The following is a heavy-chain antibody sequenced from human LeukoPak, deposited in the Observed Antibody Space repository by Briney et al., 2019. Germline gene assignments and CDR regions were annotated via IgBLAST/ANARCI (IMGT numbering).Heavy chain of an antibody. CDR3: ATEYYYGSGSYYYYYGMDV. CDR2: IIPILGIA. V-gene: IGHV1-69*04. CDR1: GGTFSSYA. Sequence: SVKVSCKASGGTFSSYAISWVRQAPGQGLEWMGRIIPILGIANYAQKFQGRVTITADKSTSTAYMELSSLRSEDTAVYYCATEYYYGSGSYYYYYGMDVWGQGTTVTVSS. J-gene: IGHJ6*02. D-gene: IGHD3-10*01.